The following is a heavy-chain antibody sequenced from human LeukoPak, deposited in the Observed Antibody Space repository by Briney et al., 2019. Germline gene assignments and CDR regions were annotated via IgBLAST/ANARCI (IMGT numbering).Heavy chain of an antibody. CDR1: GFTFSSYS. Sequence: GGSLRLSCAASGFTFSSYSMNWVRQAPGKGLEWVSYISSSSSIIYYADSVKGRFTISRDNAKNSLYLQMNSLRAEDTAVYYCAKDRSIGVFDPWGQGTPVTVSS. CDR3: AKDRSIGVFDP. V-gene: IGHV3-48*01. D-gene: IGHD2/OR15-2a*01. CDR2: ISSSSSII. J-gene: IGHJ5*02.